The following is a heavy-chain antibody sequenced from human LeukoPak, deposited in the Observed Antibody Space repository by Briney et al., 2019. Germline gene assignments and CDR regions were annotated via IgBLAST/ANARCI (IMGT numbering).Heavy chain of an antibody. CDR3: ARRGSYLDY. J-gene: IGHJ4*02. D-gene: IGHD1-26*01. CDR2: IKEDGSEK. V-gene: IGHV3-7*01. Sequence: GGSLRVSCAVSGFTFSSYWMNWVRQAPGKGLEWVATIKEDGSEKYYVDSVKGRFTISRDNAKNSLYLQLNSMRAEDTAVYYCARRGSYLDYWGQGTLVTVSS. CDR1: GFTFSSYW.